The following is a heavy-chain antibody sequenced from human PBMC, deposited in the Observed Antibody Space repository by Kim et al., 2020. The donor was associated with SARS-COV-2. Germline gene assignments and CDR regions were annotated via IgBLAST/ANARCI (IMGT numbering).Heavy chain of an antibody. CDR3: ARVASQGLDDYYYYGMDV. CDR1: GFTFSSYS. CDR2: ISSSSSTI. Sequence: GGSLRLSCAASGFTFSSYSMNWVRQAPGKGLEWVSYISSSSSTIYYADSVKGRFTISRDNAKNSLYLQMNSLRDEDTAVYYCARVASQGLDDYYYYGMDVWGQGTTVTVSS. J-gene: IGHJ6*02. V-gene: IGHV3-48*02.